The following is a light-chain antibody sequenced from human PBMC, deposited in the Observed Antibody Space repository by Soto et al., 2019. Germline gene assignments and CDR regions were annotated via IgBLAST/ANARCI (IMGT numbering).Light chain of an antibody. V-gene: IGLV2-14*01. Sequence: QSALTQPASVSGSPGQSITISCTGTSSDVGGYNYVSWYQQHPVKAPKLMIYDVTNRPSGVSDRFSGSKSGNTASLTISGIQAEDEADYYCSSYTSSSTPYVFGTGTKVTVL. CDR2: DVT. CDR1: SSDVGGYNY. J-gene: IGLJ1*01. CDR3: SSYTSSSTPYV.